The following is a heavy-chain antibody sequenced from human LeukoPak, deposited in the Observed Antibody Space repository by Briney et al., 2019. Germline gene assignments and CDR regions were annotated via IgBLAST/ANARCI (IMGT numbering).Heavy chain of an antibody. D-gene: IGHD3-22*01. Sequence: PSETLSLTCAVYGGSFSGYYWSWIRQPPGKGLEWIGEINHSGSTNYNPSLKSRVTISVDTSKNQFSLKLSSVTAADTAVHYCARGRWAPYYYDSSGSRYFDYWGQGTLVTVSS. CDR3: ARGRWAPYYYDSSGSRYFDY. CDR1: GGSFSGYY. J-gene: IGHJ4*02. CDR2: INHSGST. V-gene: IGHV4-34*01.